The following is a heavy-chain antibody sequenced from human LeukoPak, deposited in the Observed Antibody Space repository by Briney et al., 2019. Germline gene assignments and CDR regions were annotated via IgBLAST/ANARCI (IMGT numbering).Heavy chain of an antibody. J-gene: IGHJ5*02. D-gene: IGHD4-17*01. CDR1: GFNLSTYD. CDR3: AAAYGEGWFDP. V-gene: IGHV3-33*01. CDR2: IWYDGNNK. Sequence: GRSLRLSCAASGFNLSTYDMHWVRQAPGKGLEWVADIWYDGNNKFYADSVKGRFTISRDNSKNTVHLQMYSLRDEDTAVYYCAAAYGEGWFDPWGQGTQVTVSS.